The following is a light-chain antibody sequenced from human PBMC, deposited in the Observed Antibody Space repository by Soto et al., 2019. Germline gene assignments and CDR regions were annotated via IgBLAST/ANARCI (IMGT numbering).Light chain of an antibody. CDR3: QQYNNWPPWT. CDR1: QTVSSK. Sequence: EIVLTQSPATLSSPPGERATLSCRASQTVSSKLAWYQHKPGQAPRLLIYDTSNRATGIPARFSGSGSGTDFTLTIRSLETEDFAVYYCQQYNNWPPWTFGQGTKGDIK. V-gene: IGKV3-11*01. CDR2: DTS. J-gene: IGKJ1*01.